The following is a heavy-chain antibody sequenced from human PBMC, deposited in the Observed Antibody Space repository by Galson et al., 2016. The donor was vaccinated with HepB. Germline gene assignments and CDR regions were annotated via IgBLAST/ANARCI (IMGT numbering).Heavy chain of an antibody. J-gene: IGHJ6*04. D-gene: IGHD1-1*01. V-gene: IGHV3-23*01. Sequence: SLRLSCAASGFTFSNYVMTWVRQSPGKGLEWVSRIGGPGRSKDYADSVNGRFTIFRDNSKNTLYLQIDSLRREDTAVYYCAKAFTTADNFYQCGMDVWGKGTTVTVSS. CDR2: IGGPGRSK. CDR1: GFTFSNYV. CDR3: AKAFTTADNFYQCGMDV.